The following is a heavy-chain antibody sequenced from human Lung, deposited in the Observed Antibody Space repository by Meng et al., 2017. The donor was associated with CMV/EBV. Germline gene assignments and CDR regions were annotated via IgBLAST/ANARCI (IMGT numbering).Heavy chain of an antibody. V-gene: IGHV4-30-4*02. Sequence: SXTLSLXCTVSRDSMSSYGYNWSWIRQPPGEGLEWIGYIHSTGSTYYNPSLKGRITISIDTSRNPFSLELTSVTAADTAIYYCARVADPSVPYYFDFWGPGTLVTVSS. CDR2: IHSTGST. CDR3: ARVADPSVPYYFDF. CDR1: RDSMSSYGYN. J-gene: IGHJ4*02.